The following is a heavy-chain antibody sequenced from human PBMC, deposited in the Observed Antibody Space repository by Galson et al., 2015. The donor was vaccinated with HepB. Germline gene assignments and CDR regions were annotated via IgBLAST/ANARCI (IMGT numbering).Heavy chain of an antibody. CDR3: ARMGEYQDFWSGGDY. CDR2: IYADDSET. J-gene: IGHJ4*02. CDR1: GYSFPNYW. Sequence: QSGAEVKKPGESLKISCKGSGYSFPNYWIAWVRQMSGKGLEWMGTIYADDSETRYSPSFQGQVTISVDKSISTAYLQWSSLKASDTAIYYCARMGEYQDFWSGGDYWGQGTLVTVSS. V-gene: IGHV5-51*01. D-gene: IGHD3-3*01.